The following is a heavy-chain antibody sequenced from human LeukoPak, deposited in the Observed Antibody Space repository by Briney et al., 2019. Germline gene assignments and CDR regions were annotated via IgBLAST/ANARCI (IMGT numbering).Heavy chain of an antibody. CDR1: GFTVSTTY. Sequence: GGSLRLSCAASGFTVSTTYMSWVRQAPGKGLEWVSVIYSGDTTSYADSVKGRFTISRDSSKNTLYLDMNSLRAEDTAVYYCARDWYSSGCYGYWGQGTLVTVSS. CDR3: ARDWYSSGCYGY. D-gene: IGHD6-19*01. CDR2: IYSGDTT. J-gene: IGHJ4*02. V-gene: IGHV3-66*01.